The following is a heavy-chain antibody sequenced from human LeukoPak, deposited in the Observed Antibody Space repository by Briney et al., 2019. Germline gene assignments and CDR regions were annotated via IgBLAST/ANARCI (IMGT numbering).Heavy chain of an antibody. J-gene: IGHJ4*02. CDR2: ISAYNGNT. D-gene: IGHD4-17*01. CDR1: GYTFTSYG. V-gene: IGHV1-18*01. CDR3: AKSFGLYGDYSEALFDY. Sequence: ASVKVSCKASGYTFTSYGISWVRQAPGQGLEWMGWISAYNGNTNYAQKLQGRVTMTTDTSTSTAYMELRSLRSDDTAVYYCAKSFGLYGDYSEALFDYWGQGTLVTVSS.